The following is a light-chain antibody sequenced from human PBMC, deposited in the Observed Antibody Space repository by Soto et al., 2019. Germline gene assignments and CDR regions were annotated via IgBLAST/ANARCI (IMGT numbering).Light chain of an antibody. CDR3: QQYYSTPGFT. CDR2: WAS. J-gene: IGKJ3*01. V-gene: IGKV4-1*01. Sequence: DIVMTQSPDSLAVSLGERATINCKSSQSVLYSSNNKNYLAWYQQKPGQPPKLLIYWASTRESGVPDRFSGSGSGTDFTLTISGPQAEDVAVYYCQQYYSTPGFTFGPGTKVDIK. CDR1: QSVLYSSNNKNY.